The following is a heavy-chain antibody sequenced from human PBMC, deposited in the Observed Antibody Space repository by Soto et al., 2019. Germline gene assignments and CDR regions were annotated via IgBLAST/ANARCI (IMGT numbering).Heavy chain of an antibody. CDR2: ISSRSDI. Sequence: GGSLRLSCAASGFSFRNYAINWVRQAPGKGLEWVSSISSRSDIYYADSVKGRFTISRDNAKNSVSLQMNSLRAEDTAVYYCAREYTAWPLAYGLDVWGQGTTVTVS. D-gene: IGHD2-2*02. CDR1: GFSFRNYA. V-gene: IGHV3-21*01. J-gene: IGHJ6*02. CDR3: AREYTAWPLAYGLDV.